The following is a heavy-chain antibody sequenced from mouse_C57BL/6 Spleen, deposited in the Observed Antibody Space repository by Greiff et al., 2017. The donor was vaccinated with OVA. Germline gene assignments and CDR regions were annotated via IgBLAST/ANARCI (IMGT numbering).Heavy chain of an antibody. J-gene: IGHJ1*03. D-gene: IGHD2-1*01. Sequence: EVKLMESGGGLVQPGGSLSLSCAASGFTFTDYYMSWVRQPPGKALEWLGFIRNKANGYTTEYSASVKGRFTISRDNSQSILYLQMNALRAEDSATYYCARYSNYVLDWYFDVWGTGTTVTVSS. CDR1: GFTFTDYY. V-gene: IGHV7-3*01. CDR2: IRNKANGYTT. CDR3: ARYSNYVLDWYFDV.